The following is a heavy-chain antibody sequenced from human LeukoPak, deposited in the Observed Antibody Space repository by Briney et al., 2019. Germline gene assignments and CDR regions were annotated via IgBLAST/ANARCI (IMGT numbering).Heavy chain of an antibody. Sequence: GGSLRLSCAASGFTFGSYSMNWVRQAPGKGLEWVSYISSSSSTIYYADSVKGRFTISRDNAKNSLYLQMNSLRDEDTAVYYCARTRTTVAPYFDYWGQGTLVTVSS. CDR3: ARTRTTVAPYFDY. CDR1: GFTFGSYS. J-gene: IGHJ4*02. CDR2: ISSSSSTI. V-gene: IGHV3-48*02. D-gene: IGHD4-23*01.